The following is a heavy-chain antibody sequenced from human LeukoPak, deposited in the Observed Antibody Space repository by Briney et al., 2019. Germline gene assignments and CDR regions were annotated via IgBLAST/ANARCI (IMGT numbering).Heavy chain of an antibody. J-gene: IGHJ4*02. V-gene: IGHV3-7*03. D-gene: IGHD2-2*01. CDR1: GFTFSSYW. CDR2: IKQDGSEK. CDR3: ARAPQSEDQLLDAEMNY. Sequence: GGSLRLSCAASGFTFSSYWMSWVRQAPGKGLEWVANIKQDGSEKYYVDSVKGRFTISRDNAKNSLYLQMNSLRAEDTAVYYCARAPQSEDQLLDAEMNYWGQGTLVTVSS.